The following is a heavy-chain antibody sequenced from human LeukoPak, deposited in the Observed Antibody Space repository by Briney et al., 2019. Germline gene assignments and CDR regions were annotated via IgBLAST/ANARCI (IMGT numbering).Heavy chain of an antibody. Sequence: ASVKVSFKASGYTFTSYDINWVRQATGQGLEWRGWMNPNSGNTGYAQKFQGRVTMTRNTSISTAYMELSSLRSEDTAVYYCARGRAARTYYYYYMDVWGKGTTVTVSS. CDR2: MNPNSGNT. CDR3: ARGRAARTYYYYYMDV. J-gene: IGHJ6*03. D-gene: IGHD6-6*01. V-gene: IGHV1-8*01. CDR1: GYTFTSYD.